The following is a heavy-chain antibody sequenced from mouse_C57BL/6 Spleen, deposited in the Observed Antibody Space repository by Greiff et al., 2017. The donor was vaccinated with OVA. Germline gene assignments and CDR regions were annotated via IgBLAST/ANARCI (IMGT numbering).Heavy chain of an antibody. CDR3: ARGGGYDYFAY. J-gene: IGHJ3*01. V-gene: IGHV5-4*03. D-gene: IGHD2-4*01. CDR1: GFTFSSYA. CDR2: ISDGGSYT. Sequence: EVMLVESGGGLVKPGGSLKLSCAASGFTFSSYAMSWVRQTPEKRLEWVATISDGGSYTYYPDNVKGRFTISRDNAKNNLYLQMSHLKSEDTAMYYCARGGGYDYFAYWGQGTLVTVSA.